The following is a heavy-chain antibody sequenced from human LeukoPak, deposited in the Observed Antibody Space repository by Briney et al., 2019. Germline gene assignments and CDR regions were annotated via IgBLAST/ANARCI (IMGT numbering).Heavy chain of an antibody. CDR3: ARDLPWFDP. CDR1: GGSISSYY. V-gene: IGHV4-59*01. Sequence: KPSETQSLTCTVSGGSISSYYWSWIRQPPGKGLEWIGYIYYSGSTNYNPSLKSRVTISVDTSKNQFSLKLSSVTAADTAVYYCARDLPWFDPWGQGTLVTVSS. J-gene: IGHJ5*02. CDR2: IYYSGST.